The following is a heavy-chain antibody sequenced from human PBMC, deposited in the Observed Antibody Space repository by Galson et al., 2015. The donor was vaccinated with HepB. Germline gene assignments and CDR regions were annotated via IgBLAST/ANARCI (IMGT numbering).Heavy chain of an antibody. J-gene: IGHJ4*02. V-gene: IGHV3-11*03. CDR2: ISSSSSYT. CDR1: GFTFSDYY. CDR3: ARSRYFDWSVFDY. D-gene: IGHD3-9*01. Sequence: SLRLSCAASGFTFSDYYMSWIRQAPGKGLEWVSSISSSSSYTNYADSVKGRFTISRDNAKNSLYLQMNSLRAEDTAVYYCARSRYFDWSVFDYWGQGTLVTVSS.